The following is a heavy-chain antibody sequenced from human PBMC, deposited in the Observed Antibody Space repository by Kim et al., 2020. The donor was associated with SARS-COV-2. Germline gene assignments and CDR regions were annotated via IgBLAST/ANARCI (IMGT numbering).Heavy chain of an antibody. Sequence: GGSLRLSCAASGFTVSSNYMSWVRQAPGKGLEWVSVIYSGGSTYYADSVKGRFTISRDNSKNTLYLQMNILRAEDTAVYYCARYYYYYMDVWGKGTTVTVSS. V-gene: IGHV3-66*01. CDR1: GFTVSSNY. CDR2: IYSGGST. J-gene: IGHJ6*03. CDR3: ARYYYYYMDV.